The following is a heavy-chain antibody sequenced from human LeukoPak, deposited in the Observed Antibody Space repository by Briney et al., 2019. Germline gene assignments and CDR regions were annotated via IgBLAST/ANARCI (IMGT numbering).Heavy chain of an antibody. D-gene: IGHD2-15*01. CDR1: AHTSSSYW. V-gene: IGHV3-7*01. CDR2: IKQDGREK. Sequence: GRSLRLSCAAAAHTSSSYWMSWDRQAPGEGREWVAKIKQDGREKYYVDSVKGRFTISRGNAKNSLYLQMNSLSAEDTAVYYCARSIVVVVAATRSGWFDPWGHGTLVTVSS. J-gene: IGHJ5*02. CDR3: ARSIVVVVAATRSGWFDP.